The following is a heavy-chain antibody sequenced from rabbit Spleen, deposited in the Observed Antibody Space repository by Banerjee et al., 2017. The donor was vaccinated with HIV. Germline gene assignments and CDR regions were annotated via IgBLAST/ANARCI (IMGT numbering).Heavy chain of an antibody. J-gene: IGHJ4*01. Sequence: QEQLVESGGGLVQPEGSLTLTCKASGFSFSARDVMCWVRQAPGKGLEWIACINAATGKPVYATWAKGRFTISRTSSTTVTLRMTSLTAADTATYFCARDLVAVIGWNFNLWGQGTLVTVS. V-gene: IGHV1S45*01. CDR1: GFSFSARDV. CDR3: ARDLVAVIGWNFNL. D-gene: IGHD1-1*01. CDR2: INAATGKP.